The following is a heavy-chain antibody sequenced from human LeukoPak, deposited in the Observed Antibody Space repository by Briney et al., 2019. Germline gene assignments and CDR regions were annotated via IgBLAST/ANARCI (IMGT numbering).Heavy chain of an antibody. D-gene: IGHD3-9*01. CDR1: GYTFTDYY. Sequence: ASVKVSCKASGYTFTDYYMHWVRQAPGQGLEWMGWINPNSGGTNYAQKFQRRVTMTRDTSISTAYMELSRLRSDDTAVYYCARSPDILTGENFDYWGQGTLVTVSS. V-gene: IGHV1-2*02. CDR2: INPNSGGT. J-gene: IGHJ4*02. CDR3: ARSPDILTGENFDY.